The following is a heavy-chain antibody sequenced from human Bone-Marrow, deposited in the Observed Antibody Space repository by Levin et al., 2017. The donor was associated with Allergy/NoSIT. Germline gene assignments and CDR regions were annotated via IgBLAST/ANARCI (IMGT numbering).Heavy chain of an antibody. CDR3: ARGSDILTGYSFDY. CDR2: INHSGST. J-gene: IGHJ4*02. D-gene: IGHD3-9*01. CDR1: GGSFRGYY. Sequence: SQTLSLPCAVYGGSFRGYYWSWIRQPPGKGLEWIGEINHSGSTNYNPSLKSRVTISVDTSKNQFSLKLSSVTAADTAVYYCARGSDILTGYSFDYWGQGTLVTVSS. V-gene: IGHV4-34*01.